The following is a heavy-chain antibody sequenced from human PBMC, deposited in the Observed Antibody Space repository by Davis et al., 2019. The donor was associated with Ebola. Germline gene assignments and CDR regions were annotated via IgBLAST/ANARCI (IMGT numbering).Heavy chain of an antibody. V-gene: IGHV3-23*01. J-gene: IGHJ6*02. Sequence: GESLKISCAVSGFTFSYYAMSWVRQAPGKGLEWVSAISGSGGSTYYADSVKGRFTISRDNSKNTLYLQMNSLRAEDTAVYYCARRGLEINYYYGMDVWGQGTTVTVSS. CDR1: GFTFSYYA. CDR2: ISGSGGST. CDR3: ARRGLEINYYYGMDV. D-gene: IGHD3-3*01.